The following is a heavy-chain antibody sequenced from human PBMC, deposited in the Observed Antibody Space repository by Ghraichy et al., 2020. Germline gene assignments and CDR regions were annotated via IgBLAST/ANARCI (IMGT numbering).Heavy chain of an antibody. CDR2: INHSGST. CDR3: ARAGYNQARHWFDP. D-gene: IGHD5-24*01. J-gene: IGHJ5*02. Sequence: SETLSLTCAVYGGSFSGYYWSWIRQPPGKGLEWIGEINHSGSTNYNPSLKSRVTISVDTSKNQFSLKLSSVTAADTAVYYCARAGYNQARHWFDPWGQGTLVTVSS. CDR1: GGSFSGYY. V-gene: IGHV4-34*01.